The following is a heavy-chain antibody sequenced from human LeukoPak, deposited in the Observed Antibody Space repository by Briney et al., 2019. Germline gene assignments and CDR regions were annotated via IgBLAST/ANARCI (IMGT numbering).Heavy chain of an antibody. Sequence: SETLSLTCTVSGGSISSYYWSWIRQPPGKGLEWIGYIYYTGSTNYNPSPKSRVTISLDTSKNQFSLKLSSVTAADTAVYYCARWGINAFDYWGQGTLVTVSS. D-gene: IGHD3-16*01. CDR2: IYYTGST. CDR3: ARWGINAFDY. CDR1: GGSISSYY. J-gene: IGHJ4*02. V-gene: IGHV4-59*01.